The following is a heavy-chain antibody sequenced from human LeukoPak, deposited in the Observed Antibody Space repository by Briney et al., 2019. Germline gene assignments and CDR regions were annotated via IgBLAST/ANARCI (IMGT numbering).Heavy chain of an antibody. Sequence: PSETLSLTCAVYGGSFSGYYWSWLRQPPGKGLEWIGEINHSGSINYNPSLKSRVTISVDTSKNQFSLKLSSVTAADTAVYYCARRGLSEAEDLYYWGQGTLVTVSS. D-gene: IGHD3-16*01. J-gene: IGHJ4*02. CDR2: INHSGSI. CDR1: GGSFSGYY. V-gene: IGHV4-34*01. CDR3: ARRGLSEAEDLYY.